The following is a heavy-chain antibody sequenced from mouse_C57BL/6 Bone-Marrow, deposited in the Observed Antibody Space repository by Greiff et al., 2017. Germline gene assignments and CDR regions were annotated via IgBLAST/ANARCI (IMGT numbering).Heavy chain of an antibody. V-gene: IGHV6-3*01. J-gene: IGHJ3*01. CDR1: GFTFSNYW. CDR3: QDWAWFAY. CDR2: ISLKTGNYAT. Sequence: EVMLVESGGGLVQPGGSMKLSCVASGFTFSNYWMNWVRQSPEKGLEWVAQISLKTGNYATHYAESVKGRFTFSRDDSKSSVYLQMNNLRAEDTGIYYCQDWAWFAYWGQGTLVTVSA. D-gene: IGHD4-1*01.